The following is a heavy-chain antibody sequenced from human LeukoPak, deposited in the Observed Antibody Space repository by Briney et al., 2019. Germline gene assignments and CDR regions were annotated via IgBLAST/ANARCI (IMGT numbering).Heavy chain of an antibody. D-gene: IGHD3-16*01. V-gene: IGHV3-30*02. CDR1: GFSFSSYG. CDR3: ANIPNSFGPDY. CDR2: IPRDGSYE. J-gene: IGHJ4*01. Sequence: GGSLRLSCAASGFSFSSYGMHWVRLAPGRGLEWVAFIPRDGSYEKYADSVKGRFAISRDNSKSTLYLHMNSLRAEDTAVYYCANIPNSFGPDYWGQEVWSPSLQ.